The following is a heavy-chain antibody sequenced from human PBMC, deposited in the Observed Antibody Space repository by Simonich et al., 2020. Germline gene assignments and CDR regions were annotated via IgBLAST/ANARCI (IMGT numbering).Heavy chain of an antibody. CDR2: INPNSGGT. CDR3: ARDSYSSWYFDL. V-gene: IGHV1-2*02. J-gene: IGHJ2*01. CDR1: GYTFTGYY. D-gene: IGHD6-13*01. Sequence: QVQLVQSGAEVKKPGASVKVSCKASGYTFTGYYMHWVRQAPGQGLEWMGWINPNSGGTNYEQKCQGRVTMTRDTSISTAYMELSRLRSDDTAVYYCARDSYSSWYFDLWGRGTLVTVSS.